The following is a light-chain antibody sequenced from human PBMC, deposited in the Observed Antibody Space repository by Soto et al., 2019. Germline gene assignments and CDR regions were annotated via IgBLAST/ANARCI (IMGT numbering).Light chain of an antibody. V-gene: IGLV1-40*01. J-gene: IGLJ1*01. CDR1: ASNIGANYD. CDR2: GNT. CDR3: QSYDSTLSARYV. Sequence: QSALTQPPSVSGAPGQRVTISCTGGASNIGANYDVHWYQQRPGTAPKLLIFGNTNRPSGVPDRFSGSKSGISASLAITGLQAEDEGDYYCQSYDSTLSARYVFGTGTKVTVL.